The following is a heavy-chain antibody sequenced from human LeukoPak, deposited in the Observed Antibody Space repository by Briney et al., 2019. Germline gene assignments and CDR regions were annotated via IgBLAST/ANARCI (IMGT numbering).Heavy chain of an antibody. J-gene: IGHJ4*02. Sequence: VASVKVSCKASGGTFSSYAISWVRQAPGQGLEWMGGIIPIFGTANYAQKFQGRVTITTDESTSTAYMELSSLRSEDTVVYYCARGGGEMATLSDYWGQGTLVTVSS. CDR2: IIPIFGTA. CDR3: ARGGGEMATLSDY. V-gene: IGHV1-69*05. D-gene: IGHD5-24*01. CDR1: GGTFSSYA.